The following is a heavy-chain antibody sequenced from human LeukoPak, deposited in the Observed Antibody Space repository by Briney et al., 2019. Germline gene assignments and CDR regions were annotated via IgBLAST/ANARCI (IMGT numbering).Heavy chain of an antibody. CDR1: GGSISNYY. J-gene: IGHJ4*02. CDR3: ARLIKSSDYYFDY. D-gene: IGHD2-21*02. V-gene: IGHV4-59*08. Sequence: PSEPLSLTCTVSGGSISNYYWSWIRQPPGKGLEWIGYIYYSGSTNYNPSLKSRVTISVDTSKNQLSLKLSSVTAADTAVYYCARLIKSSDYYFDYWGQGTLVTVSS. CDR2: IYYSGST.